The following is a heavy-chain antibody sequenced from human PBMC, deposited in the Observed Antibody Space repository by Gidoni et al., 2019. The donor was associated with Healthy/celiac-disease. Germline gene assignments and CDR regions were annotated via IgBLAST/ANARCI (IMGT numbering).Heavy chain of an antibody. D-gene: IGHD6-19*01. CDR1: GGSISSSSYY. J-gene: IGHJ5*02. Sequence: QLQLQESGPGLVKPSETLSLTCTVSGGSISSSSYYWGWIRQPPGKGLEWSGSIYYSGSTYYNPSLKSRVTISVDTSKNQFSLKLSSVTAADTAVYYCARDIVAVAAAPKYNWFDPWGQGTLVTVSS. V-gene: IGHV4-39*07. CDR2: IYYSGST. CDR3: ARDIVAVAAAPKYNWFDP.